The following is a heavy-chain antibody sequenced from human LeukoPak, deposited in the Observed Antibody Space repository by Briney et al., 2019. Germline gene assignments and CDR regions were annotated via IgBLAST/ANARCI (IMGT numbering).Heavy chain of an antibody. V-gene: IGHV3-21*01. J-gene: IGHJ5*02. CDR1: GFTFSTYS. D-gene: IGHD3-22*01. CDR3: ARGIYYDSSGYLGPDWFDP. Sequence: SGGSLRPSCAASGFTFSTYSMNWVRQAPGKGLEWVSSISSSSSYIYYADSVKGRFTISRDNAKNSLYLQMNSLRAEDTAVYYCARGIYYDSSGYLGPDWFDPWGQGTLVTVSS. CDR2: ISSSSSYI.